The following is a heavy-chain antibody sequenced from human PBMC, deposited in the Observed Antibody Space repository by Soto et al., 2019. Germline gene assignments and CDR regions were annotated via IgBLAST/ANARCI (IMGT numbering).Heavy chain of an antibody. J-gene: IGHJ2*01. CDR3: AMVVAARSHYWYCDL. V-gene: IGHV1-69*01. CDR2: IIPIFGTA. CDR1: GGTFSSYA. Sequence: QVQLVQSGAEVKKPGSSVKVSCKASGGTFSSYAISWVRQAPGQGLEWMGGIIPIFGTANYGQKFQGRVTITAYESTSTAYMELSSLRSEDTAVYYCAMVVAARSHYWYCDLWGRGTLVTVSS. D-gene: IGHD2-15*01.